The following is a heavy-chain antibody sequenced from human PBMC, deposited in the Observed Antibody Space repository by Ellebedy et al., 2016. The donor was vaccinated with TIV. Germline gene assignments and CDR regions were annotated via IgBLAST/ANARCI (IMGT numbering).Heavy chain of an antibody. CDR3: ARRGAYGDYAVQVNGWFDP. V-gene: IGHV3-7*01. Sequence: PGGSLRLSCAASGFSFRSYWMTWVRQAPGKGLEWVANIYQDGSWQYSVDSVKGRFTISRDNVNNILFLQMNSLRVEDTGVYYCARRGAYGDYAVQVNGWFDPWGQGTLVTVSS. CDR1: GFSFRSYW. D-gene: IGHD4-17*01. J-gene: IGHJ5*02. CDR2: IYQDGSWQ.